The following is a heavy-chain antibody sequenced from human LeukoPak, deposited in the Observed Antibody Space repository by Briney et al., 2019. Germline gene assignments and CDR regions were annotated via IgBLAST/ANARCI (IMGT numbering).Heavy chain of an antibody. Sequence: SETLSLTCTVSGGSIFSYYWNWLRQPPGKGLEWIGYIYSNGLTNYSPSLRSRGSISIATSKNQFSLRLTSVTAADTAIYYCARRAYYDSSGYSPTSGYFDLWGRGTLVTVSS. CDR3: ARRAYYDSSGYSPTSGYFDL. V-gene: IGHV4-4*08. CDR2: IYSNGLT. D-gene: IGHD3-22*01. J-gene: IGHJ2*01. CDR1: GGSIFSYY.